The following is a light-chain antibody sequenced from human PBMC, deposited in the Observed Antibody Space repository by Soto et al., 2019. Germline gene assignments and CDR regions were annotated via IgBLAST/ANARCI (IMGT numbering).Light chain of an antibody. V-gene: IGKV3-11*01. Sequence: EIVLTQSRATLSLSPGERATLSWRASHSVATYVAWYQQKPGQAPRLLIYDAFNRATGTPARFSGSGSGTDFTLTISSLEPADSAVYYCQQRIKWPITFGQGTRLEI. CDR1: HSVATY. CDR2: DAF. CDR3: QQRIKWPIT. J-gene: IGKJ5*01.